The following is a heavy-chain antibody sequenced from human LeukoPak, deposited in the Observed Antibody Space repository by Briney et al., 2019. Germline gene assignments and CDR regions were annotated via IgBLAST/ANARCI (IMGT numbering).Heavy chain of an antibody. J-gene: IGHJ5*02. V-gene: IGHV3-7*01. CDR3: ERAHFAFVSYWSGIRCHTTAT. D-gene: IGHD3-3*01. CDR2: IKQDGSEK. CDR1: GFTFSSYW. Sequence: GGSLRLSCAASGFTFSSYWMTWVRQAPGKGLEWVANIKQDGSEKYYMDSVKGRFTISRDNAKNSLYLQMNSLRGEDTAVYYYERAHFAFVSYWSGIRCHTTATWGQGHLVTVSA.